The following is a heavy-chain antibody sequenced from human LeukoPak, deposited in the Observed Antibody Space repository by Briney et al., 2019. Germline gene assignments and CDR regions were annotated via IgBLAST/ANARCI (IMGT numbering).Heavy chain of an antibody. CDR1: GYTFTSYA. CDR3: ARGNEQRGYYYYGMDV. J-gene: IGHJ6*02. V-gene: IGHV1-3*01. CDR2: INAGNGNT. Sequence: ASVKVSCKDSGYTFTSYAMHWVRQAPGQRLEWMGWINAGNGNTKYSQKFQGRVTITRDTSASTAYMELSSLRSEDTAVYYCARGNEQRGYYYYGMDVWGQGTTVTVSS. D-gene: IGHD6-25*01.